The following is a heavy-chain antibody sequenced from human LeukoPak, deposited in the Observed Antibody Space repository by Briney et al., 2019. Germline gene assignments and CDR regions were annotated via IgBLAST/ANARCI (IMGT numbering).Heavy chain of an antibody. CDR3: ARDTPGQYYDFWSGYYSGDVGLDY. D-gene: IGHD3-3*01. CDR1: GYTFTSYG. CDR2: ISAYNGNT. Sequence: GASVTVSCKASGYTFTSYGISWVRQAPGQGLEWMGWISAYNGNTNYAQKLQGRVTMTTNTSTSTAYMELRSLRSDDTAVYYCARDTPGQYYDFWSGYYSGDVGLDYWGQGTLVTVSS. J-gene: IGHJ4*02. V-gene: IGHV1-18*01.